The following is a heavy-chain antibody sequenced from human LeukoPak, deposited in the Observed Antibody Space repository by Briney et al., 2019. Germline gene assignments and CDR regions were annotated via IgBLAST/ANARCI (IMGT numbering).Heavy chain of an antibody. V-gene: IGHV1-8*01. CDR2: MNPNSGNT. CDR1: GYTFTSYD. J-gene: IGHJ6*02. CDR3: ASVLWFGELSNGMDV. D-gene: IGHD3-10*01. Sequence: ASVKVSCKASGYTFTSYDINWVRQATGQGFEWMGWMNPNSGNTGYAQKFQGRVTMTRNTSISTAYMELSSLRSEDTAVYYCASVLWFGELSNGMDVWGQGTTVTVSS.